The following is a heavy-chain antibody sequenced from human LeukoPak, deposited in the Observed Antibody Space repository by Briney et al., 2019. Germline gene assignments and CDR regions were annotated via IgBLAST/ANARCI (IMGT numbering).Heavy chain of an antibody. D-gene: IGHD2-15*01. CDR2: INHSGST. CDR1: GGSFSGYY. J-gene: IGHJ5*02. CDR3: ARRSGGRRNNWFDP. V-gene: IGHV4-34*01. Sequence: PSETLSLTCAVYGGSFSGYYWSWIRQPPGKGLEWIGEINHSGSTNYNPSLKSRVTISVDTSKNQFSLKLSSVTAADTAVYYCARRSGGRRNNWFDPWGQGTLVIVSS.